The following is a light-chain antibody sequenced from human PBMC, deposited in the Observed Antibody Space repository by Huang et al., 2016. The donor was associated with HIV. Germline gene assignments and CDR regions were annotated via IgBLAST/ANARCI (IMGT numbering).Light chain of an antibody. CDR2: GAS. Sequence: DIQMTQSPSSLSASVGDSVTITCRASEGIVNSLAWYQQKPGKAPQLLLYGASRLESGVPSRFSGSRSGTDYTLTISDLQPEDSATYYCQQYYSTPPWTFGQGTKVEI. V-gene: IGKV1-NL1*01. J-gene: IGKJ1*01. CDR1: EGIVNS. CDR3: QQYYSTPPWT.